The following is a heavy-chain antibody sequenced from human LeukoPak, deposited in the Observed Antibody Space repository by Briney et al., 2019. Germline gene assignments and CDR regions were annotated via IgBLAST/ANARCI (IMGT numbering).Heavy chain of an antibody. V-gene: IGHV1-2*02. Sequence: ASVKVSCKASGYSFTDKYMHWVRQAPGQGLEWMGWINPNSGGTNYAQKFQGRVTMTTDTSMSTAYMELSRLTSDDTAVYYCARLYYYDSSGNNWFDPWGQGTLVTVSS. D-gene: IGHD3-22*01. CDR1: GYSFTDKY. CDR3: ARLYYYDSSGNNWFDP. CDR2: INPNSGGT. J-gene: IGHJ5*02.